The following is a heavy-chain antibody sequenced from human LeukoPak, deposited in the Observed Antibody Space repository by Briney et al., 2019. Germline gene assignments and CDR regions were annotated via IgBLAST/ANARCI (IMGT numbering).Heavy chain of an antibody. J-gene: IGHJ4*02. V-gene: IGHV1-3*01. CDR2: INAGNGNT. Sequence: GASVKVSCKASGYTFTSYVMHWVRQAPGQRLEWMGWINAGNGNTKYSQKFQGRVTITRDTSASTAYMELSSLRSEDTAVYYCARDQPGFGELLYDYWGQGTLVTVSS. D-gene: IGHD3-10*01. CDR1: GYTFTSYV. CDR3: ARDQPGFGELLYDY.